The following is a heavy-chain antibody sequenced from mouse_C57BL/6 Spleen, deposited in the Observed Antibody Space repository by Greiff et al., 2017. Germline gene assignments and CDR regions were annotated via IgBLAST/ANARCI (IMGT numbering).Heavy chain of an antibody. CDR1: GYTFTSYW. D-gene: IGHD2-1*01. J-gene: IGHJ2*01. V-gene: IGHV1-69*01. Sequence: VQLQQPGAELVMPGASVKLSCKASGYTFTSYWMHWVKQRPGQGLEWIGEIDPSDSYTNYNQKFKGKSTLTVDKSSSTAYMQLSSLTSEDSAVYYCARGRNGNYFDYWGQGTTLTVSS. CDR3: ARGRNGNYFDY. CDR2: IDPSDSYT.